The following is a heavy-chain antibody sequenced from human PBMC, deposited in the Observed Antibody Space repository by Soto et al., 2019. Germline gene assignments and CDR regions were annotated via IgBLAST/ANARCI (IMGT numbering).Heavy chain of an antibody. CDR2: IYWDDDK. CDR1: GFSLSTSGVG. V-gene: IGHV2-5*02. J-gene: IGHJ6*02. D-gene: IGHD4-17*01. CDR3: AHNHGDYYYYGMDV. Sequence: QITLKESGPTLVKPTQTLTLTCTFSGFSLSTSGVGVGWIRQPPGKALEWLALIYWDDDKRYSPSLKSRLTITKDTSKNQVVLTMTNMDPVDTATDYCAHNHGDYYYYGMDVWGQGTTVTVSS.